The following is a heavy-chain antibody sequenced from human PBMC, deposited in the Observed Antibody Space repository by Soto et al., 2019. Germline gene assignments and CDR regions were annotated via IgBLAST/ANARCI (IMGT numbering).Heavy chain of an antibody. CDR3: PKDHEYSSSSLSSHYWFDP. V-gene: IGHV3-23*01. CDR2: ISGSGGST. Sequence: VQLLESGGGLVQPGGSLRLSCAASGFTFSSYAMSWVRQAPGKGLEWVSAISGSGGSTYYADSVKGRYTISRDNSKNTRYRQTNRLRAEDTAVYYCPKDHEYSSSSLSSHYWFDPWCQGTLVTVSS. CDR1: GFTFSSYA. J-gene: IGHJ5*02. D-gene: IGHD6-13*01.